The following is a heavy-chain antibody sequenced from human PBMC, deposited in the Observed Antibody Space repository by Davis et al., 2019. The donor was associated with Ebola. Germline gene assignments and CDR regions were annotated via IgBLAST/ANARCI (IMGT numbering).Heavy chain of an antibody. CDR3: ARDGQEWLRGSWFDP. V-gene: IGHV1-2*02. CDR2: INPNTGDT. CDR1: GYTFTSYY. Sequence: ASVQVSCKASGYTFTSYYMHWVRQAPGQGLEWMGWINPNTGDTKYAQNFQGRITVTRDTSTTTFYMELSSLTSEDTAIYYCARDGQEWLRGSWFDPWGQGTLVTVSS. J-gene: IGHJ5*02. D-gene: IGHD6-19*01.